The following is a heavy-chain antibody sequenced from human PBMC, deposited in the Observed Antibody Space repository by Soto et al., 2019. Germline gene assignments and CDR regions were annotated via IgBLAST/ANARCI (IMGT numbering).Heavy chain of an antibody. D-gene: IGHD1-26*01. CDR2: ISYDGSNK. J-gene: IGHJ4*02. V-gene: IGHV3-30-3*01. CDR3: ARGEWELLRLIDY. CDR1: GFTFSSYA. Sequence: PGGSLRLSCAASGFTFSSYAMHWVRQAPGKGLEWVAVISYDGSNKYYADSVKGRFTISRDNSKNTLYLQMNSLRAEDTAVYYCARGEWELLRLIDYWGQGTLVTVS.